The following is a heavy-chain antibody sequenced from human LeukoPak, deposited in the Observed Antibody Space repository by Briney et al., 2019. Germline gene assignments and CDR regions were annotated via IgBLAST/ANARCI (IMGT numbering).Heavy chain of an antibody. Sequence: GGSLRLSCTTSGFILSNHGMHWVRQAPGKGLEWVAVFWAHGRSQYYADSVKGRFSISRYICRSTVHLQMNSLRAEDTAIYYCARDDDTSSHYSLFEYWGQGTRVTVSS. V-gene: IGHV3-33*01. J-gene: IGHJ4*02. CDR3: ARDDDTSSHYSLFEY. CDR1: GFILSNHG. D-gene: IGHD3-22*01. CDR2: FWAHGRSQ.